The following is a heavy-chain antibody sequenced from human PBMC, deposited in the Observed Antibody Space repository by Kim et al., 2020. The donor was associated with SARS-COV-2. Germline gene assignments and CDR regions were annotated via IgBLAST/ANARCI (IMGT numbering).Heavy chain of an antibody. CDR1: GFTFSSYA. CDR2: IAYDGSNK. Sequence: LSLTCAASGFTFSSYAMHWVRQAPGKGLGWVAVIAYDGSNKYYADSVKGRFTISRDNFKTTLYLQMNSLRAEDTAVYYCARDPVVVPASNYYYYGMDVWGQGTTVTVSS. V-gene: IGHV3-30-3*01. CDR3: ARDPVVVPASNYYYYGMDV. J-gene: IGHJ6*02. D-gene: IGHD2-2*01.